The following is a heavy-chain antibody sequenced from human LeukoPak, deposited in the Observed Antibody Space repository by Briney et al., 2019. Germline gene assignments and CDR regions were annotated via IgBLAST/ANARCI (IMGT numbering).Heavy chain of an antibody. Sequence: AGGSLRLSCAASGFTFSSYGMSWVRQAPGKGLEWVSAISGSGGSTYYADSVKGRFTISRDNSKNTLYLQMNSLRAEDTAVYYCAREGIAVAGFDYWGQGTLVTVSS. CDR3: AREGIAVAGFDY. D-gene: IGHD6-19*01. CDR2: ISGSGGST. V-gene: IGHV3-23*01. J-gene: IGHJ4*02. CDR1: GFTFSSYG.